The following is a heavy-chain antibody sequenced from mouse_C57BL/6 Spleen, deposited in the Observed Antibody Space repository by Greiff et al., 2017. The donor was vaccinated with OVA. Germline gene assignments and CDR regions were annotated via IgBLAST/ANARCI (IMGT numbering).Heavy chain of an antibody. J-gene: IGHJ4*01. D-gene: IGHD1-1*01. CDR3: AKAVYSPIDY. V-gene: IGHV1-39*01. Sequence: EVQLQQSGPELVKPGASVKISCKASGYSFTDYNMNWVKQSNGQSLEWIGVINPNYGTTSYNQKFKGKATLTVDQSSSTAYMQLNMLTSEDSAVYYWAKAVYSPIDYWGQGTSVTVSS. CDR2: INPNYGTT. CDR1: GYSFTDYN.